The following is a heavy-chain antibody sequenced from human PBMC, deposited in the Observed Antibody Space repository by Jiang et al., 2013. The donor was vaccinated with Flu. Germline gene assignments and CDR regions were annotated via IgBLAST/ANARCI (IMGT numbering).Heavy chain of an antibody. CDR2: IYYSGST. J-gene: IGHJ5*02. V-gene: IGHV4-39*01. D-gene: IGHD3-3*01. Sequence: GSGLVKPSETLSLTCTVSGGSISSSSYYWGWIRQPPGKGLEWIGSIYYSGSTYYNPSLKSRVTISVDTSKNQFSLKLSSVTAADTAVYYCARRGYDFWSALGPVNNWFDPVGPGNPGHRLL. CDR1: GGSISSSSYY. CDR3: ARRGYDFWSALGPVNNWFDP.